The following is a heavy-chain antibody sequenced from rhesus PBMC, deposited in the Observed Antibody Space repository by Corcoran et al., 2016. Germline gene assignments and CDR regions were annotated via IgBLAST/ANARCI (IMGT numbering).Heavy chain of an antibody. V-gene: IGHV4-73*01. CDR1: GGSISGYYY. CDR2: IYGNSAST. Sequence: QAQLQQWGEGLVKPSETLSLTCAVYGGSISGYYYWSWIRQPPGKGLEWIGYIYGNSASTNYNPSLKNRVTISKDTSKNQFSLKLSSVTAADTAVYYWARGIAAAMGRDYWGQGVLVTVSS. J-gene: IGHJ4*01. D-gene: IGHD6-25*01. CDR3: ARGIAAAMGRDY.